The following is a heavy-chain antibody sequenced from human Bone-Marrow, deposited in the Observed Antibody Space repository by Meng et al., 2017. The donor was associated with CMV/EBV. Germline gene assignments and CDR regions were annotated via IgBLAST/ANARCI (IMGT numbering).Heavy chain of an antibody. CDR2: IKSKSDGGTT. D-gene: IGHD1-26*01. J-gene: IGHJ4*02. Sequence: GESLKISCAASGFTFTNAWMSWVRQAPGKGLEWIGRIKSKSDGGTTDYAAPVKGRFTISRDDSKDTLYLQLNSLKTEDTAVYYCTAYIVGTTSDNWGQGPLVTVSS. CDR1: GFTFTNAW. V-gene: IGHV3-15*01. CDR3: TAYIVGTTSDN.